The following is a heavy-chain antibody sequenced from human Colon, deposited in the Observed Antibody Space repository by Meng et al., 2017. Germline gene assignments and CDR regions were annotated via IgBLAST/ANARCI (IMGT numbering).Heavy chain of an antibody. J-gene: IGHJ4*02. CDR2: IDHRGSA. V-gene: IGHV4-4*02. CDR1: VPPLSLHIY. Sequence: PGPGLWKLSWPLALASSASVPPLSLHIYWSWARQPPGRGVEWIGQIDHRGSAYYRPSLNSRVTMSLDKSRNQFSLRLTSVTAADTAVYYCARHGGYYQDFWGQGTLVTVSS. CDR3: ARHGGYYQDF. D-gene: IGHD4-23*01.